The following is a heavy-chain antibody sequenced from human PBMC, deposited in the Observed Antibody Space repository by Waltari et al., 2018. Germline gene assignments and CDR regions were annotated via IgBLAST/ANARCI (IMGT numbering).Heavy chain of an antibody. CDR1: GFSFSSSG. J-gene: IGHJ4*02. Sequence: QVQLVESGGGVVQPGRSLRLSCPASGFSFSSSGLHGVRQAPGKGLEWVAVRPYDGTNEYFADSVKGRFTIFRDNSKNIQYLQMNSLRSEDTAVYYCAKAKAIESSYGYFDYWGQGIMVSVSS. D-gene: IGHD5-18*01. V-gene: IGHV3-30*18. CDR2: RPYDGTNE. CDR3: AKAKAIESSYGYFDY.